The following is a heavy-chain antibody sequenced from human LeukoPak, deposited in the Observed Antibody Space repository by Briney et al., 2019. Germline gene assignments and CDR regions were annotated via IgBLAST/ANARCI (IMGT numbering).Heavy chain of an antibody. CDR1: GYRFTSHW. CDR2: IYPGDSDT. Sequence: GESLKISCQGSGYRFTSHWIGWVRQMPGKGLEWIGIIYPGDSDTRYSPSLQGQVTFSADKYINTASLQWSPLNASDTAIHYCARSPRNSTGYWSPDYWGPRTLVTVSS. CDR3: ARSPRNSTGYWSPDY. J-gene: IGHJ4*02. V-gene: IGHV5-51*01. D-gene: IGHD3-22*01.